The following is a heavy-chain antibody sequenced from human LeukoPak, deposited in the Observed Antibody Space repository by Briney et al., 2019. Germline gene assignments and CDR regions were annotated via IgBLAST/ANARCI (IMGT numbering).Heavy chain of an antibody. Sequence: GGSLRLSCAASGFTVSSNYMSWVRQAPGKGLEWVSVIYSGGSTYYADSVKGRFTISRDNSKNTLYLQMNSLGAEDTAVYYCAREVVVVVAATPYYYYYGMDVWGKGTTVTVSS. J-gene: IGHJ6*04. D-gene: IGHD2-15*01. V-gene: IGHV3-53*01. CDR2: IYSGGST. CDR1: GFTVSSNY. CDR3: AREVVVVVAATPYYYYYGMDV.